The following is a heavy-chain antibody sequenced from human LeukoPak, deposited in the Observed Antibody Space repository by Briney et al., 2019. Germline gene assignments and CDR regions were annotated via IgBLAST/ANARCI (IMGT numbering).Heavy chain of an antibody. Sequence: GGSLRLSCVVSGFTFRNYAMSWVRQAPGKGLEWVSAISGGGGSTYYTDSVKGRFTISRDNSKNTLYLQMNSLRAEDTAVHYCAKERPTRRYCSGGSCYSRYFDYWGQGTLVTVSS. D-gene: IGHD2-15*01. CDR1: GFTFRNYA. J-gene: IGHJ4*02. CDR2: ISGGGGST. CDR3: AKERPTRRYCSGGSCYSRYFDY. V-gene: IGHV3-23*01.